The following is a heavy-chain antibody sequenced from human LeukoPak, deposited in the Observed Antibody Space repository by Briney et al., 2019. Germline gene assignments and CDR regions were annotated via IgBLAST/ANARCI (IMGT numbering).Heavy chain of an antibody. CDR3: ARDIDCSSTSCPELDY. V-gene: IGHV1-18*01. Sequence: ASVKVSCKASGYTFTSYGISWVRQAPGQGVEWMGWISAYNGNTNYAQKLHGRVTMTTDTSTSTAYIELRSLRSDDTAVYYCARDIDCSSTSCPELDYWGQGTLVTVSS. D-gene: IGHD2-2*01. J-gene: IGHJ4*02. CDR2: ISAYNGNT. CDR1: GYTFTSYG.